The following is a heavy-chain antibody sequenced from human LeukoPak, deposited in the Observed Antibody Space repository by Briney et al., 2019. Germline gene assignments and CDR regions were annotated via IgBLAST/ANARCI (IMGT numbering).Heavy chain of an antibody. CDR3: AKDNYDILTGYYFYYFDY. CDR1: GFTFSSYA. CDR2: ISGSGGST. J-gene: IGHJ4*02. Sequence: QAGGSLRLSCAASGFTFSSYAMSWVRQAPGKGLEWVSAISGSGGSTYYADSVKGRFTISRDNSKNTLYLQMNSLRAEDTAVYYCAKDNYDILTGYYFYYFDYWGQGTLVTVSS. V-gene: IGHV3-23*01. D-gene: IGHD3-9*01.